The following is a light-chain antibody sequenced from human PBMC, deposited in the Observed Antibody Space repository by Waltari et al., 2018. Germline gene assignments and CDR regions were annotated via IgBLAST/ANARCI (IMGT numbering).Light chain of an antibody. V-gene: IGKV3-20*01. CDR3: QQYGDSPALT. CDR1: QSVSSTY. J-gene: IGKJ4*01. CDR2: GAS. Sequence: EIVLTQSPGTLSLSPGERATLSCRASQSVSSTYVAWYQQKPGQSPRLLIYGASNRAAGIPDRLSGSGSGTDFTLTISGLEPEDLAVYYCQQYGDSPALTFGGGTKVELK.